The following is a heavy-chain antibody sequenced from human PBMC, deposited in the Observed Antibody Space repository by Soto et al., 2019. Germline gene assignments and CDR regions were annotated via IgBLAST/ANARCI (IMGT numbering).Heavy chain of an antibody. Sequence: LRLSCAASGFTFSSYVMHWVRQAPGKGLEWVAVISHDGSSKYYADSLKGRFTISRDNSKNTLYLQMNSLRAEDTAVYHCAKDHYDFWSGSLYYYGMDVWGQGTTVTVSS. V-gene: IGHV3-30*18. J-gene: IGHJ6*02. D-gene: IGHD3-3*01. CDR1: GFTFSSYV. CDR2: ISHDGSSK. CDR3: AKDHYDFWSGSLYYYGMDV.